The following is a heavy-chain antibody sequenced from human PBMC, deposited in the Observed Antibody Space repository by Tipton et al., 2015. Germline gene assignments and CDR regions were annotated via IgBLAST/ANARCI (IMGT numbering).Heavy chain of an antibody. D-gene: IGHD3-10*01. V-gene: IGHV3-11*01. Sequence: SLRLSCAASGFTFSDYYMKWIRQAPGKGLEWVSDISRSGSNIYYADSVKGRFNISWDNAKRTLHLQMNSLRAEDTAVYYCARDNRRDNRTMVRGVIIRPHGAFDIWGQGTMVTVSS. CDR1: GFTFSDYY. CDR2: ISRSGSNI. J-gene: IGHJ3*02. CDR3: ARDNRRDNRTMVRGVIIRPHGAFDI.